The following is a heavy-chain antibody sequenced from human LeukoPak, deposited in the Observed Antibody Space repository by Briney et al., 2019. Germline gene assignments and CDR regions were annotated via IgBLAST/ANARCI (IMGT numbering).Heavy chain of an antibody. CDR2: LYSGGTT. D-gene: IGHD3-10*01. CDR3: ARVGDHYHWYLDL. J-gene: IGHJ2*01. CDR1: GFDVSANY. Sequence: SGGSLTLSCEGPGFDVSANYMNWVRQAPGKGLEWVSILYSGGTTYYAESVKGRFSVSRESFKSTLLLHMTSLRAEDTAVYYCARVGDHYHWYLDLWGRGTLVTASS. V-gene: IGHV3-53*01.